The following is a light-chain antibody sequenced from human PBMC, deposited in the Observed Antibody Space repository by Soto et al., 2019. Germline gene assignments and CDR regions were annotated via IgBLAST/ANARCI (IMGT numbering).Light chain of an antibody. CDR1: QNIYSN. CDR2: RAS. V-gene: IGKV3-15*01. CDR3: QQYYNWHTYT. J-gene: IGKJ2*01. Sequence: ILMTQSPSTVSVSPGSSSNLSRRASQNIYSNVAWYQHRPGQAPRLLIYRASTRAPGVPARFSGSGSGTEFTLTISSLKSEDFAVYYCQQYYNWHTYTFGQGTQVDIK.